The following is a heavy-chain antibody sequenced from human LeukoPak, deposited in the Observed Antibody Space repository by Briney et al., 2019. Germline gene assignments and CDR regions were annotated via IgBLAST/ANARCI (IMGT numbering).Heavy chain of an antibody. CDR1: GGSISSGAYY. D-gene: IGHD4-17*01. CDR2: IYYSGNT. CDR3: ARALSSNDYGDPGWFDP. J-gene: IGHJ5*02. Sequence: PSETLSLTCTVSGGSISSGAYYWSWIRQHPGKGLEWIGYIYYSGNTYYNPSLKSRVTISVDTSKNQFSLKLSSVTAADTAVYCCARALSSNDYGDPGWFDPWGQGTLVTVSS. V-gene: IGHV4-31*03.